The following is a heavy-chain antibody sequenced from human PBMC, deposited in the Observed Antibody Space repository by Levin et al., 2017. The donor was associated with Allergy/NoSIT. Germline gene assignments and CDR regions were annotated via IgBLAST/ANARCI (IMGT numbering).Heavy chain of an antibody. Sequence: GASVKVSCKASGYTFTSYDINWVRQATGQGLEWMGWMNPNSGNTGYAQKFQGRVTMTRNTSISTAYMELSSLRSEDTAVYYCARGSRYCTNGVCYFSQFYFDYWGQGTLVTVSS. CDR1: GYTFTSYD. CDR2: MNPNSGNT. J-gene: IGHJ4*02. CDR3: ARGSRYCTNGVCYFSQFYFDY. V-gene: IGHV1-8*01. D-gene: IGHD2-8*01.